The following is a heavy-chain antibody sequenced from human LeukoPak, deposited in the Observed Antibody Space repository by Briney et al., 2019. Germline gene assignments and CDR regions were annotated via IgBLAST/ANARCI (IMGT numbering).Heavy chain of an antibody. V-gene: IGHV1-69*13. Sequence: ASVKVSCTASGGTFSIYAISWVRQAPGQGLEWMGGIIPIFGTANYAQKFQGRVTITADESTSTAYMELSSLRSEDTAVYYCASGYYDSSGYFPFDYWGQGTLVTVSS. CDR1: GGTFSIYA. D-gene: IGHD3-22*01. CDR3: ASGYYDSSGYFPFDY. CDR2: IIPIFGTA. J-gene: IGHJ4*02.